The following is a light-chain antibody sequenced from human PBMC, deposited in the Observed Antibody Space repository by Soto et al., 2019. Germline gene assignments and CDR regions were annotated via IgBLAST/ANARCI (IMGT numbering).Light chain of an antibody. Sequence: VLTQSPDTLSLSPGDRATLSCRANQRASRQYLSWYQQRPGQPPRLLIYSVSMRADGIPDRFSGRGSGSEFTLTINRLEPEDFAVYYCQDFDSPQWTFGQGTKIE. CDR1: QRASRQY. V-gene: IGKV3-20*01. J-gene: IGKJ1*01. CDR3: QDFDSPQWT. CDR2: SVS.